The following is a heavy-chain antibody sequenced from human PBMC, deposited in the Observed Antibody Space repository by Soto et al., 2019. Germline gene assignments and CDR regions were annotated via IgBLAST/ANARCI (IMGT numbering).Heavy chain of an antibody. V-gene: IGHV3-21*01. J-gene: IGHJ4*02. CDR1: GFTFNSYS. D-gene: IGHD6-19*01. Sequence: GGSLRLSCAASGFTFNSYSMNWVRQAPGKGLEWVSSISGGSSYINYADSVKGRFTISRDNAKNSLYLQMNSLRAEVTAVYYCARVGIAVAGTYFDFWGQGTLVTVSS. CDR2: ISGGSSYI. CDR3: ARVGIAVAGTYFDF.